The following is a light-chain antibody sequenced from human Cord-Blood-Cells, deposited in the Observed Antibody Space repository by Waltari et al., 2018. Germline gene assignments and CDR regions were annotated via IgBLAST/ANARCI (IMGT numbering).Light chain of an antibody. Sequence: LSCRASQSVSSNLAWYQQKPGQAPRLLIYGASTRATGIPARFSGSGSGTEFTLTISSLQSEDFAVYYCQQYNNWPPWTFGQGTKVEIK. CDR3: QQYNNWPPWT. CDR1: QSVSSN. J-gene: IGKJ1*01. CDR2: GAS. V-gene: IGKV3-15*01.